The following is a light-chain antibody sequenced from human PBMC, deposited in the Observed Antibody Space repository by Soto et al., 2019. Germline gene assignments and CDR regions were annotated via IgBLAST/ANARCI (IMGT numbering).Light chain of an antibody. V-gene: IGLV2-8*01. Sequence: QSALTQPPSASGSPGQSVTISCTGTSSDVGGYNYVSWYQQQPGKAPKVMIYEVNKRPSGVPDRFSGSKSGNTASLTVSGLQAEDEADYYCKSYTGINTWVFGGGTKLTVL. J-gene: IGLJ3*02. CDR2: EVN. CDR1: SSDVGGYNY. CDR3: KSYTGINTWV.